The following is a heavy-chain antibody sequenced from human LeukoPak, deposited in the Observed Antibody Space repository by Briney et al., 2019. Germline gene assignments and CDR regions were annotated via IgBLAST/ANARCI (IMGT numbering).Heavy chain of an antibody. Sequence: GGSLRLSCAASGFTFSGFGMSWARQAPGKGLQWVSTIDISGGSTYYADSVKGRFTLSRDKSTNTFNLQMNSLGVEDTAIYYCAKTSLTSGRYADYWGQGTLVTVSS. CDR2: IDISGGST. CDR3: AKTSLTSGRYADY. CDR1: GFTFSGFG. J-gene: IGHJ4*02. D-gene: IGHD6-19*01. V-gene: IGHV3-23*01.